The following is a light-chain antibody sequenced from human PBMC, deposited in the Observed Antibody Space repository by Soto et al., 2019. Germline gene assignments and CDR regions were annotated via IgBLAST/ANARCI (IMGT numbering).Light chain of an antibody. CDR2: EVT. V-gene: IGLV2-14*01. Sequence: QSALTQPASVSGSPGQSITIACTGTSRYIGNYNYVSWYQHHPGKAPKLMIYEVTSRPSGVSARFSGSKSGMTASLTISGLQPEDEADYFCASYRSATTVVVFGTGTKVTVL. CDR1: SRYIGNYNY. CDR3: ASYRSATTVVV. J-gene: IGLJ1*01.